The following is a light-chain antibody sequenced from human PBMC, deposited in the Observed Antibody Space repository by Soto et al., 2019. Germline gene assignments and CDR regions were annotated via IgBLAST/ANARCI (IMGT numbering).Light chain of an antibody. Sequence: DIQMTQSPSSLSASVGDRATIICSASQSISGYLNWYQQKPGKAPKLLIYAASSLQSGVPPRFSGSGSWTDYTLTISSLQPEDFAAYSCQQSYSTPDTFCQGPKLEIK. CDR3: QQSYSTPDT. CDR2: AAS. J-gene: IGKJ2*01. CDR1: QSISGY. V-gene: IGKV1-39*01.